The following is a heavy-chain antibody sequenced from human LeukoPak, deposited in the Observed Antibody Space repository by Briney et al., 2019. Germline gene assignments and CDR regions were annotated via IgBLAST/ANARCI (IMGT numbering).Heavy chain of an antibody. CDR1: GYTFSDYY. Sequence: GASVKVSCKASGYTFSDYYIHWVRQAPGQGLEWMGWISAYNGNTNYAQKLQGRVTMTTDTSTSTAYMELRSLRSDDTAVYYCARESSGAFDIWGQGTMVTVSS. D-gene: IGHD7-27*01. CDR2: ISAYNGNT. J-gene: IGHJ3*02. CDR3: ARESSGAFDI. V-gene: IGHV1-18*04.